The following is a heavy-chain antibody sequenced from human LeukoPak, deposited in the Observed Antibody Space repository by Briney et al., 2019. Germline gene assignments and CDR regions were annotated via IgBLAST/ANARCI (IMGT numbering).Heavy chain of an antibody. V-gene: IGHV1-2*02. CDR1: GYTFTDYY. D-gene: IGHD4-23*01. J-gene: IGHJ4*02. CDR3: ARNYGRTSRYFDY. Sequence: ASVNVSCKASGYTFTDYYIHWVRQAPGQGLEWMGWISPGTGGTNYAQNFQGRVTMTRDTSISTAYMELSGLRSDDTALYFCARNYGRTSRYFDYWGQGPLVTVSS. CDR2: ISPGTGGT.